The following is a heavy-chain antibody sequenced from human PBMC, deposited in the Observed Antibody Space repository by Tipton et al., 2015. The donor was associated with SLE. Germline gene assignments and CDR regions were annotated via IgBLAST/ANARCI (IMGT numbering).Heavy chain of an antibody. CDR1: GFTFSSFA. CDR2: ISYDGINK. J-gene: IGHJ4*02. CDR3: TKGGWYSSSSLDDY. V-gene: IGHV3-30*04. D-gene: IGHD6-6*01. Sequence: SLRLSCAASGFTFSSFAMHWVRQAPGKGLEWVALISYDGINKYYADSVKGRFTVSRDNSKNTLYLEMNSLRADDTAIYYCTKGGWYSSSSLDDYWGRGTLVTVSS.